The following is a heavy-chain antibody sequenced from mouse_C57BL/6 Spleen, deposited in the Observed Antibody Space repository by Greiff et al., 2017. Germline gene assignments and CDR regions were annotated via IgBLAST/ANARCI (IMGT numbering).Heavy chain of an antibody. Sequence: VQGVESGPELVKPGASVKISCTASGYAFSSSWMNWVKQRPGKGLEWIGRIYPGDGDTNYNGKFKGKATLTADKSSSTAYMQLSSLTSEDSAVYFCARGLGGGYYAMDYWGQGTSVTVSS. D-gene: IGHD4-1*01. V-gene: IGHV1-82*01. CDR1: GYAFSSSW. CDR3: ARGLGGGYYAMDY. J-gene: IGHJ4*01. CDR2: IYPGDGDT.